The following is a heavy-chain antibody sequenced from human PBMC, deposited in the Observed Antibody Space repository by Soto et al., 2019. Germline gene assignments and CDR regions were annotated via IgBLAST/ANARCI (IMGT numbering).Heavy chain of an antibody. V-gene: IGHV4-39*01. Sequence: QLQLQESGPGLVKPSETLSLTCTVSGGSISNSNHHWGWIRQPPGKGLEWIGSIYYSGTTYYNPSLKSRVTMSVDPSKNQFSLKLSSVTAADTAVYYCARSQHPYGSGADGFDVWGQGTMVTVSS. CDR3: ARSQHPYGSGADGFDV. D-gene: IGHD3-10*01. J-gene: IGHJ3*01. CDR1: GGSISNSNHH. CDR2: IYYSGTT.